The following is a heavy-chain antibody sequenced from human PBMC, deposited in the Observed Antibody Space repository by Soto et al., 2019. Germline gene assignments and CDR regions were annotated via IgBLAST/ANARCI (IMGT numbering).Heavy chain of an antibody. CDR3: AKDLRYDSSGYEVY. CDR2: ISGSGGST. V-gene: IGHV3-23*01. D-gene: IGHD3-22*01. J-gene: IGHJ4*02. Sequence: EVQLLESGGGLVQPGGSLRLSCAASGFTFSSYAMRWVRQAPGKGLEWVSAISGSGGSTYYADSVKGRFTISRDNSKNTLYLQMNSLRAEDTAVYYCAKDLRYDSSGYEVYWGQGTLVTVSS. CDR1: GFTFSSYA.